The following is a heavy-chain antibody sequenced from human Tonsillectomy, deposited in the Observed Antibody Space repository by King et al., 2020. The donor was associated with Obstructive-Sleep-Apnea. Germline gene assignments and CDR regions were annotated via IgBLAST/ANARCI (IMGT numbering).Heavy chain of an antibody. V-gene: IGHV3-30*02. CDR1: GFTFSSYG. Sequence: QVKLVESGGGVVQPGRSLRLSCAASGFTFSSYGMHWVRQAPGKGLEWVAFIRDDGGKKHYADSVKGRFTISRDKSKNTLYLQMNSLRAEDTAVYYCAKDRVAGYYGMDVWGQGTTVTVSS. J-gene: IGHJ6*02. CDR2: IRDDGGKK. CDR3: AKDRVAGYYGMDV.